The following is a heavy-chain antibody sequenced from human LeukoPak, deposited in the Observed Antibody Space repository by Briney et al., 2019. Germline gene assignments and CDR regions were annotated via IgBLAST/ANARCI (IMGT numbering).Heavy chain of an antibody. CDR1: GYTFTNYD. CDR2: MSPGSGYA. V-gene: IGHV1-8*02. Sequence: ASVKVSCKTSGYTFTNYDINWVRQATGQGLEWLGWMSPGSGYAGYAQKFQGRVTMTRDISITTAYVELSSLRSEDTAVYYCAKDPAVATSRDYWGQGTLVTVSS. CDR3: AKDPAVATSRDY. J-gene: IGHJ4*02. D-gene: IGHD5-12*01.